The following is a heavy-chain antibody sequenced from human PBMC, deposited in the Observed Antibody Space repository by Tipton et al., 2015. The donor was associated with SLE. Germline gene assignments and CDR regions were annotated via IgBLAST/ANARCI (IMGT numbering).Heavy chain of an antibody. CDR2: IKPDGSEK. CDR1: GFTFSSCW. Sequence: SLRLSCAASGFTFSSCWMTWVRQAPGKGLEWVANIKPDGSEKYYVDSVKGRFTISRDNAWNSIYLQMDNLRAEDTAVYYCARDWGFGGSFPSHFLHWGQGTLVTVSS. D-gene: IGHD1-26*01. J-gene: IGHJ1*01. V-gene: IGHV3-7*01. CDR3: ARDWGFGGSFPSHFLH.